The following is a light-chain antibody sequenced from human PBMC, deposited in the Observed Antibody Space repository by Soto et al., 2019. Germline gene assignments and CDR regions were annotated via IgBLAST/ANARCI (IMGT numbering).Light chain of an antibody. Sequence: QSALTQPASVSGSPGQSVTISCTGTSSDIGGYRYVSWYQQRPGKAPKLMIHDVTNRPSGVSDRFSGSKSGNTASLTISGLQDEDEADYYCTSYTSDSSVIFGGGTKLTVL. CDR1: SSDIGGYRY. V-gene: IGLV2-14*03. CDR3: TSYTSDSSVI. J-gene: IGLJ2*01. CDR2: DVT.